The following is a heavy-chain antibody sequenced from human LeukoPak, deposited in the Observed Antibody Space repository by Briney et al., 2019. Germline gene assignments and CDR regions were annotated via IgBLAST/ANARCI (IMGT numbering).Heavy chain of an antibody. CDR1: GYTLTGYY. V-gene: IGHV1-2*02. CDR3: ARDAVVVVPAAMGH. J-gene: IGHJ4*02. CDR2: INPNSGGT. Sequence: GASVKVSCKASGYTLTGYYMHWVRQAPGQGLEWMGWINPNSGGTNYAQKFQGRVTMTRDTSISTAYMELSRLRSDDTAVYYCARDAVVVVPAAMGHWGQGTLVTVSS. D-gene: IGHD2-2*01.